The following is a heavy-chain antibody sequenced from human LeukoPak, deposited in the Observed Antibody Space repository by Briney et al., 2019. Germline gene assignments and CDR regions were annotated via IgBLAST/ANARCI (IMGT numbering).Heavy chain of an antibody. CDR1: GGSISSGSYY. CDR2: IYTSGST. CDR3: ARENTIFGVVLYYFDY. D-gene: IGHD3-3*01. Sequence: PSETLSLTFTVSGGSISSGSYYWSWIRQPAGKGLEWIGRIYTSGSTNYNPSLKSRVTISVDTSKNQFSLKLSSVTAADTAVYYCARENTIFGVVLYYFDYWGQGTLVTVSS. J-gene: IGHJ4*02. V-gene: IGHV4-61*02.